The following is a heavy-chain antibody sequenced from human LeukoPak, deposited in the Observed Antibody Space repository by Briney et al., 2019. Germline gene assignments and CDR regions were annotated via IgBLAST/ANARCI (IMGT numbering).Heavy chain of an antibody. CDR2: VSGSGGST. V-gene: IGHV3-23*01. J-gene: IGHJ4*02. CDR1: KFTFNNYA. D-gene: IGHD3-3*01. Sequence: PGGSLRLSCAASKFTFNNYAMNWVRQAPGKGLEWVTAVSGSGGSTFYADSVKGRFTISRDNSKNTLYLQMNSLRAEDTAVYYCAKSPGPGRFLPWGQGTLVTVSS. CDR3: AKSPGPGRFLP.